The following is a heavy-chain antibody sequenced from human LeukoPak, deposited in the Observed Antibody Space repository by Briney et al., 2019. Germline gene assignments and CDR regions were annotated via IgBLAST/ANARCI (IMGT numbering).Heavy chain of an antibody. CDR2: ISYDGSNK. V-gene: IGHV3-30-3*01. Sequence: GGSLRLSCAASGFTFSSYAMHWVRQAPGKGLEWVAVISYDGSNKYYADSVKGRFTISRDNSKNTLYLQINSLRAEDTAVYYCARDILTTVPYFDYWGQGTLVTVSS. D-gene: IGHD1-14*01. CDR1: GFTFSSYA. J-gene: IGHJ4*02. CDR3: ARDILTTVPYFDY.